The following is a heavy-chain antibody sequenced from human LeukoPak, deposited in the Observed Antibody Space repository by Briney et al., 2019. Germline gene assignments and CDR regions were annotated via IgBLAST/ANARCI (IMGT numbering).Heavy chain of an antibody. J-gene: IGHJ5*02. CDR2: IYTSGST. CDR3: ARVRTTVTTNWFDP. CDR1: VGSISSYY. V-gene: IGHV4-4*07. D-gene: IGHD4-11*01. Sequence: SETLSLTRTVSVGSISSYYWSWLRQPAGKGLEWIGRIYTSGSTNYNPSLKSRLTMSVDTSKNQFSLKLSSVTAADTAVYYCARVRTTVTTNWFDPWGQGTLVTVSS.